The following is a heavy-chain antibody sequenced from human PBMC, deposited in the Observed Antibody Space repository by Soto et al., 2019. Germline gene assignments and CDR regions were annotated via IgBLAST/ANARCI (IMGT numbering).Heavy chain of an antibody. D-gene: IGHD2-21*02. J-gene: IGHJ6*02. CDR2: IIPLFGTT. CDR1: GGTFSSYG. V-gene: IGHV1-69*12. CDR3: ARHYCGGDCYPNYYYHGMDV. Sequence: QVQLVKSGAEVKKPGSSVKVSCKASGGTFSSYGISWVRQAPGQGLEWMGGIIPLFGTTNYAQKFQGRVTITADESTSTAYMELSSLRSEDTAVYYCARHYCGGDCYPNYYYHGMDVWGQGTTVTVSS.